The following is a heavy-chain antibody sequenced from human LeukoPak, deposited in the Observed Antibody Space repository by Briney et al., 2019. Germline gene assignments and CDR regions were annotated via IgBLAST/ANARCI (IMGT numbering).Heavy chain of an antibody. CDR1: GGSFSGFY. V-gene: IGHV4-34*01. Sequence: SETLSLTCAVYGGSFSGFYWSWIRQPPGKGLEWIGEINHSGSTNYNPSLKSRVTISVDTSKNQFSLKLSSVTAADTAVYYCARETAMVLDYWGQGALVTVSS. J-gene: IGHJ4*02. CDR2: INHSGST. CDR3: ARETAMVLDY. D-gene: IGHD2-21*02.